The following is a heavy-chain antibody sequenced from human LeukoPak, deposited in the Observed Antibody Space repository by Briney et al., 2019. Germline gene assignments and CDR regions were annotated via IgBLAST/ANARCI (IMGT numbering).Heavy chain of an antibody. J-gene: IGHJ4*02. Sequence: TSSQTLSLTCTVSGGSISSGSYYWSWIRQPAGKGLEWIGRIYTSGSTNYNPSLKSRVTISVDTSKNQFSLKLSSVTAADTAVYYCARHISSGWYEVDHWGQGTLVTVSS. CDR1: GGSISSGSYY. CDR3: ARHISSGWYEVDH. CDR2: IYTSGST. D-gene: IGHD6-19*01. V-gene: IGHV4-61*02.